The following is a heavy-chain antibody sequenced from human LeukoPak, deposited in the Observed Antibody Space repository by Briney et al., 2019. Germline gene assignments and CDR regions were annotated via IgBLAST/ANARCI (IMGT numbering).Heavy chain of an antibody. D-gene: IGHD3-10*01. CDR2: INPNSGGT. V-gene: IGHV1-2*02. Sequence: GASVKVSCKASGYTFSGYYIHWVRQAPGQGLEWMGWINPNSGGTNYAQKSQGRVTMTRDTSIRTAYLELRRLRSDDTAVYYCARDISMVRGIISPFDYWGQGTLVTVSS. J-gene: IGHJ4*02. CDR3: ARDISMVRGIISPFDY. CDR1: GYTFSGYY.